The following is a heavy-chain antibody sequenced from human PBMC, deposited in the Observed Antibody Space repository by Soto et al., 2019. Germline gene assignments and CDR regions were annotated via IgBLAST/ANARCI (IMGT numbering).Heavy chain of an antibody. CDR2: IYYSGSN. CDR1: GGSISSVGYY. CDR3: ARGPRADRYNLLADY. Sequence: QVQLQESGPGLVKPSQTLSLTCTVSGGSISSVGYYWSFIRQHPGKGLEGIGYIYYSGSNYYNPSLKSRVTISVDPSKNQFSLNLSSVTAADTAVYYCARGPRADRYNLLADYWGQGTLVTVSS. D-gene: IGHD1-1*01. J-gene: IGHJ4*02. V-gene: IGHV4-31*03.